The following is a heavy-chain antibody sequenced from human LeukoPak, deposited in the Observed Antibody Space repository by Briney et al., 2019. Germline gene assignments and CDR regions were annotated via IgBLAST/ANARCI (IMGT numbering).Heavy chain of an antibody. V-gene: IGHV3-20*04. CDR3: ARGGVYYDSRPYAFDI. Sequence: GGSLRLSCAASGFTFDDYGMSWVRQAPGKGLEWVSGINWNGGSTGYADSVKGRFTISRDNAKNSLYLQMNSLRAEDTTLYYCARGGVYYDSRPYAFDIWGQGTMVTVSS. D-gene: IGHD3-22*01. J-gene: IGHJ3*02. CDR1: GFTFDDYG. CDR2: INWNGGST.